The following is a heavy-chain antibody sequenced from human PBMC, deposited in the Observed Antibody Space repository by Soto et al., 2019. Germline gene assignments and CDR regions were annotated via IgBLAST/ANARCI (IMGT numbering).Heavy chain of an antibody. D-gene: IGHD3-10*01. Sequence: GGSLRLSCATSGFTFISNGMHWVRQAPGKGLEWVAVISYDGSKKYYADSVKGRFTISRDNSKNTLYLQMSGLGTEDTAVYYCAKDRRVSYYSSGSYKTAYYYFGVDVWGQGTTVTVSS. CDR3: AKDRRVSYYSSGSYKTAYYYFGVDV. CDR2: ISYDGSKK. V-gene: IGHV3-30*18. CDR1: GFTFISNG. J-gene: IGHJ6*02.